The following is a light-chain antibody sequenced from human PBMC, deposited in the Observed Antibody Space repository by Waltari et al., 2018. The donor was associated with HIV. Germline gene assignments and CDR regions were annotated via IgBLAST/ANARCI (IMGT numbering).Light chain of an antibody. Sequence: QSVLSQPPSRSGTPGQRPTLPCSAFPAHHIARADVRWFRQFPGAAPRLLMYQTDQRPSWVTDRFSGSKSGTSASLVISGLRSEDEAHYYCAAWDDSLSGYVFGTGTKVIVL. V-gene: IGLV1-47*01. CDR3: AAWDDSLSGYV. CDR1: AHHIARAD. J-gene: IGLJ1*01. CDR2: QTD.